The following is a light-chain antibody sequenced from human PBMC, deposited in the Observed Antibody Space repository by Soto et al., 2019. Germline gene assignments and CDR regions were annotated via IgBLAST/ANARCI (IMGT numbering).Light chain of an antibody. J-gene: IGLJ2*01. CDR3: QVWDVSSDHVV. CDR2: YDS. V-gene: IGLV3-21*04. CDR1: NIGSKS. Sequence: SYVLTQPPSVSVAPGKTARITCGGNNIGSKSVHWYQQKPGQAPVLVISYDSDRPSGIPERFSGSNSGNTATLTISRVEAGDEADYYCQVWDVSSDHVVFGGGTKVTVL.